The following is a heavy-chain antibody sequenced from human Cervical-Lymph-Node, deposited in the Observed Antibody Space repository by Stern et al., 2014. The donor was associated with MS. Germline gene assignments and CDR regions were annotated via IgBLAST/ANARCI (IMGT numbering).Heavy chain of an antibody. CDR3: ARDNGGWSVDS. J-gene: IGHJ4*02. D-gene: IGHD6-19*01. Sequence: QVQLVQSGAEVKKPGASVKVSCKAFGYTFTSNKMPWVRQAPGQGLEWLGIINPGGGSTRYAQKLQGRVTMTRDTSTSTVYMELTSLRSEDTAVYSCARDNGGWSVDSWGQGTLVIVSS. V-gene: IGHV1-46*01. CDR2: INPGGGST. CDR1: GYTFTSNK.